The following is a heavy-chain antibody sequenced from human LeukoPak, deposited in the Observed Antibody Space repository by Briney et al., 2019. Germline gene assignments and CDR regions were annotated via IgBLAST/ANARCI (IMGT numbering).Heavy chain of an antibody. CDR1: GGSFSGYY. Sequence: SETLSLTCAVYGGSFSGYYWSWIRQPPGKGLEWIGEINHSGSTNYNPSLKSRVTISVDTSKNQFSLKLSSVTAADTAVYYCARDLRGFDNWGQGTLVTVSS. V-gene: IGHV4-34*01. J-gene: IGHJ4*02. CDR2: INHSGST. CDR3: ARDLRGFDN.